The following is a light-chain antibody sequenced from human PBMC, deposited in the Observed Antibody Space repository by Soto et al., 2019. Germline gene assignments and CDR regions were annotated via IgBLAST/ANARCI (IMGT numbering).Light chain of an antibody. J-gene: IGKJ3*01. V-gene: IGKV3-20*01. CDR1: QSVGSNY. Sequence: EIVMTQSPGTLSLSLGERATVSFMASQSVGSNYLAWYQRKPGQAPRLLIYGASSRATGIPDRFSGSGSGTDFTLTISRLEPEDFSVYYCQQYATTPFTFGPGTKVDIK. CDR2: GAS. CDR3: QQYATTPFT.